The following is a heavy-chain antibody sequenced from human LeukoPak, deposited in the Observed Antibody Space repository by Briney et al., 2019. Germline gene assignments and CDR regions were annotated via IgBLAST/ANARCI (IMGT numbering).Heavy chain of an antibody. CDR3: AVGRWGFGELSHTYFDY. CDR2: IIPIFGTA. D-gene: IGHD3-10*01. V-gene: IGHV1-69*01. Sequence: ASVKVSCKASGGTFISYAISWVRQAPGQGLEWMGGIIPIFGTANYAQKFQGRVTITADESTSTAYMELSSLRSEDTAVYYCAVGRWGFGELSHTYFDYWGQGTLVTVSS. CDR1: GGTFISYA. J-gene: IGHJ4*02.